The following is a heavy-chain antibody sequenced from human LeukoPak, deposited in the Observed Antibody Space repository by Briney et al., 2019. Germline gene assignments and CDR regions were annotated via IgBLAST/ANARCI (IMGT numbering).Heavy chain of an antibody. J-gene: IGHJ4*02. CDR1: GYTFTSYG. D-gene: IGHD3-3*01. Sequence: GASVKVSCKASGYTFTSYGISWVRQAPGQGLAWMGWISAYNGNTNYAQKLQGRVTMTTDTSTSTAYMELRSLRSDDAAVYYCASTGYDFWSGYYETGVSTPGFDYWGQGTLVTVSS. CDR3: ASTGYDFWSGYYETGVSTPGFDY. CDR2: ISAYNGNT. V-gene: IGHV1-18*01.